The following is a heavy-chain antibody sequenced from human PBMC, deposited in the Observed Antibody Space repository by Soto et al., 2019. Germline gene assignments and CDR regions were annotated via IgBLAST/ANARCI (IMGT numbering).Heavy chain of an antibody. D-gene: IGHD6-19*01. Sequence: SETLSLACAVYGGSFSGYYWSWIRQPPGKGLEWIGEINHSGSTNYNPSLKSRVTISVDTSKNQFSLKLSSVTAADTAVYYCARGYSSGWYLWGAFDIWGQGTMVTVSS. CDR2: INHSGST. J-gene: IGHJ3*02. V-gene: IGHV4-34*01. CDR1: GGSFSGYY. CDR3: ARGYSSGWYLWGAFDI.